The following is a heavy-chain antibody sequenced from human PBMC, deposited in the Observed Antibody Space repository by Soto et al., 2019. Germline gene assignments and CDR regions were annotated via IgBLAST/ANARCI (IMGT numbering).Heavy chain of an antibody. V-gene: IGHV1-18*01. CDR3: ARAGGGLYYGSGSYYNPWGYYYGMDV. J-gene: IGHJ6*02. D-gene: IGHD3-10*01. CDR2: ISAYNGNT. Sequence: ASVKVSCKASGYTFTSYGISWVRQAPGQGLEWMGWISAYNGNTNYAQKLQRRVTMTTDTSTSTAYMELRSLRSDDTAVYYCARAGGGLYYGSGSYYNPWGYYYGMDVWGQGTTVTVSS. CDR1: GYTFTSYG.